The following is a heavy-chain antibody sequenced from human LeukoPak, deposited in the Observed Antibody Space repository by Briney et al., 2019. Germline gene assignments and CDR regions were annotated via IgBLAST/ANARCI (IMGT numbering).Heavy chain of an antibody. D-gene: IGHD3-10*01. V-gene: IGHV3-30*03. CDR3: ASLKEGLLWFGELLTRGDGMDV. CDR2: ISYDGSDE. Sequence: GGSLRLSCAASGLTFSRYGMHWVRQALGKGLEWVAVISYDGSDEYYADSVKGRFTISRDNSKNTLYLQMNSLRAEDTAVYYCASLKEGLLWFGELLTRGDGMDVWGQGTTVTASS. CDR1: GLTFSRYG. J-gene: IGHJ6*02.